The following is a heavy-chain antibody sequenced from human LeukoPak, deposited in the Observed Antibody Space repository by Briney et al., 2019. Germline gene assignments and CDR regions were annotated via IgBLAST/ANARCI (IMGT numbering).Heavy chain of an antibody. CDR2: IIPIFGAA. Sequence: ASVKVSCKAFGGSFSSEAISWVRQAPGQGVEWMGGIIPIFGAANYAQNFQGRVTITTDESTSTAYMEVSSLRSEDTAVYYCGRKAGDCGGGICYSIDYWGQGTLVTVSS. J-gene: IGHJ4*02. CDR3: GRKAGDCGGGICYSIDY. V-gene: IGHV1-69*05. D-gene: IGHD2-15*01. CDR1: GGSFSSEA.